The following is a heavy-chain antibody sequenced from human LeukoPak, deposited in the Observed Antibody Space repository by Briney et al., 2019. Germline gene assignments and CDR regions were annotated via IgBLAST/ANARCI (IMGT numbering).Heavy chain of an antibody. Sequence: GASVKVSCKASGYTFTGYSMHWVRQAPGQGLEWMGWINPNSGDTNYAQKFQGRVTMTRDTSISTAYMELSRLRSDDTAVYYCARDRYYYGSGKDNWFDPWGQGTLVTVSS. CDR2: INPNSGDT. V-gene: IGHV1-2*02. CDR3: ARDRYYYGSGKDNWFDP. J-gene: IGHJ5*02. D-gene: IGHD3-10*01. CDR1: GYTFTGYS.